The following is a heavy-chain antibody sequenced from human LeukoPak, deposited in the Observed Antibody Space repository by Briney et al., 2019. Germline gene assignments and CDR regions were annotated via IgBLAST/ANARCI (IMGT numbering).Heavy chain of an antibody. V-gene: IGHV1-18*01. CDR3: AREYQLPNFDY. Sequence: GASVKVSCKASGYTFTSYGISWVRQAPGQGLEWMGWISAYNGNTNYAQKFQGRVTMTRDTSISTAYMELSRLRSDDTAVYYCAREYQLPNFDYWGQGTLVTVSS. J-gene: IGHJ4*02. CDR2: ISAYNGNT. CDR1: GYTFTSYG. D-gene: IGHD2-2*01.